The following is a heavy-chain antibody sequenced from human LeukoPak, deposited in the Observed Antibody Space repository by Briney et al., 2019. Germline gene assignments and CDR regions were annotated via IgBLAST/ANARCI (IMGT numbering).Heavy chain of an antibody. J-gene: IGHJ4*02. Sequence: PSETLSLTCAVYGGSFSGYYWSWIRQPPGKGLEWIGEINHSGSTNYNPSLKGRVTISVDTSKNQFSLKLSSVTAADTAVYYCARVRGYSSGIRWANDYWGQGTLVTVSS. CDR2: INHSGST. D-gene: IGHD5-18*01. CDR1: GGSFSGYY. CDR3: ARVRGYSSGIRWANDY. V-gene: IGHV4-34*01.